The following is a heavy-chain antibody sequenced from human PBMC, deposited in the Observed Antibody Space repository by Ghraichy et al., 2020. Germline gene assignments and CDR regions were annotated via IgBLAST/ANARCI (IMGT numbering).Heavy chain of an antibody. CDR1: GGSINNHY. J-gene: IGHJ5*02. Sequence: ESLNISCTVSGGSINNHYWSWIRQPPGKGLEWIGFIYYNGNTYYNPSLKSRVTLSVDTSKAQFSLKLISVTAVDTAVYYCARSAFVGIPAGLNCLDPWGQGSLVTVSS. D-gene: IGHD2-2*01. CDR3: ARSAFVGIPAGLNCLDP. CDR2: IYYNGNT. V-gene: IGHV4-59*11.